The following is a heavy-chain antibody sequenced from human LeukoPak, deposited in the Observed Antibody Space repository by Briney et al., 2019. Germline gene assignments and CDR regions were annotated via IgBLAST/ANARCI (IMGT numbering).Heavy chain of an antibody. D-gene: IGHD2-2*01. CDR2: INPNSGGT. V-gene: IGHV1-2*02. CDR1: GYTFTGYY. CDR3: ARDWLDIVVVPHTSSFDY. J-gene: IGHJ4*02. Sequence: ASVKVSCKASGYTFTGYYMHWVRQAPGQGLEWMGWINPNSGGTNYAQKFQGRVTMTRDTPISTAYMELSRLRSDDTAVYYCARDWLDIVVVPHTSSFDYWGQGTLVTVSS.